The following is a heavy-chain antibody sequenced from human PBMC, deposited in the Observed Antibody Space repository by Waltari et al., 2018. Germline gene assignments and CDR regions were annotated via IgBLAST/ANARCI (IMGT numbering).Heavy chain of an antibody. CDR3: ARGSEGSAYYFDY. V-gene: IGHV4-38-2*02. CDR2: IYHSGST. CDR1: TCGYY. J-gene: IGHJ4*02. Sequence: TCGYYWGWIRQPPGKGLEWIGSIYHSGSTYYNPSLKSRVTISVDTSKNQFSLKLSSVTAADTAVYYCARGSEGSAYYFDYWGQGTLVTVSS.